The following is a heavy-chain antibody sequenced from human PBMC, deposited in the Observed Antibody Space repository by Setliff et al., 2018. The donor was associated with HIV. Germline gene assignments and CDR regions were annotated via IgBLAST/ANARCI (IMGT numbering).Heavy chain of an antibody. CDR1: GGSISSYY. J-gene: IGHJ5*02. Sequence: TSETLSLTCTVSGGSISSYYWSWIRQPPGKGLEWIGYIFASGSSLYNPSLQSRVSISIDTSKNQFSLKLSSVTAADTAVYYCARRIDNSGSLPAKNWFDTWGQGRLVTVSS. CDR3: ARRIDNSGSLPAKNWFDT. CDR2: IFASGSS. V-gene: IGHV4-4*09. D-gene: IGHD3-10*01.